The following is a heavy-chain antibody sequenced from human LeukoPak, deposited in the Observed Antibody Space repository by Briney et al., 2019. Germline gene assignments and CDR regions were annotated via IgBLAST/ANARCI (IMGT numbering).Heavy chain of an antibody. J-gene: IGHJ6*02. CDR1: GYTFTGYY. CDR2: INPSGGST. V-gene: IGHV1-46*01. D-gene: IGHD2-2*01. CDR3: ARDPTVVVVPAAILPPTYYYGMDV. Sequence: ASVKVSCKASGYTFTGYYMHWVRQAPGQGLEWMGIINPSGGSTSYAQKFQGRVTMTRDTSTSTVYMELSSLRSEDTAVYYCARDPTVVVVPAAILPPTYYYGMDVWGQGTTVTVSS.